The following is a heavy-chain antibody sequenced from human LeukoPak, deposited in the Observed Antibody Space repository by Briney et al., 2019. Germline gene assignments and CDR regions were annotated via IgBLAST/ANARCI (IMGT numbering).Heavy chain of an antibody. J-gene: IGHJ6*03. V-gene: IGHV3-11*01. D-gene: IGHD3-10*01. Sequence: PGGSLRLSCAASGFTFSDYYMSWIRQAPGKGLEWVSYISSSGSTIYYADSVKGRFTISRDNDKNSLYLQMNSLRAEDTALYHCARVRGSGFYYYMDVWGKGTTVTISS. CDR1: GFTFSDYY. CDR3: ARVRGSGFYYYMDV. CDR2: ISSSGSTI.